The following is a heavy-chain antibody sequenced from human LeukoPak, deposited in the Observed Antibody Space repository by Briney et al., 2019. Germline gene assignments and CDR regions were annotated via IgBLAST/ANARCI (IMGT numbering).Heavy chain of an antibody. J-gene: IGHJ3*02. CDR1: GYTFTSYG. Sequence: ASVKVSCKASGYTFTSYGISWVRQAPGQGLEWMGWISAYNGNTNYAQKLQGRVTMTTDTSTSTAYMELRSLRSDDTAVYYCARDRHSSSWYHGYMFVFDIWGQGTMVTVSS. D-gene: IGHD6-13*01. CDR3: ARDRHSSSWYHGYMFVFDI. CDR2: ISAYNGNT. V-gene: IGHV1-18*01.